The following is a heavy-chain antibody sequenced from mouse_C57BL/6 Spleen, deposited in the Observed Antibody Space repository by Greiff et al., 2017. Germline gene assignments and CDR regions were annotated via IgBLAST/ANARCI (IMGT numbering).Heavy chain of an antibody. CDR2: ISYGGSYT. CDR1: GFTFSSYG. Sequence: EVKLMESGGDLVKPGGSLKLSCAASGFTFSSYGMSWVRQTPDKRLEWVATISYGGSYTYYPDCVKGRFTISRDNAKNTLYLQMSSLKSDETAMYYCASYGSTLWYFEVGGTGTTVTVAS. CDR3: ASYGSTLWYFEV. D-gene: IGHD1-1*01. J-gene: IGHJ1*03. V-gene: IGHV5-6*01.